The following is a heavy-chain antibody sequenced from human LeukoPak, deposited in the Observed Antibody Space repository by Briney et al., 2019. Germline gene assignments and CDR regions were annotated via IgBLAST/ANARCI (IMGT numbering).Heavy chain of an antibody. J-gene: IGHJ4*02. Sequence: PSETLSLTCTVSGGSISSYYWSWIRQPPGKGLEWIGSIYYSGSTYYNPSLKSRVTISVDTSKNQFSLKLSSVTAADTAVYYCARHLGGSGRYFDYWGQGTLVTVSS. CDR1: GGSISSYY. CDR2: IYYSGST. D-gene: IGHD3-10*01. CDR3: ARHLGGSGRYFDY. V-gene: IGHV4-59*05.